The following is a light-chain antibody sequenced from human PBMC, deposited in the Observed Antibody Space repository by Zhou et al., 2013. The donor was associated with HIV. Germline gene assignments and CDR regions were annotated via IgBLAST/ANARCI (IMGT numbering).Light chain of an antibody. J-gene: IGKJ4*01. V-gene: IGKV1-5*01. CDR2: GAS. CDR3: QEYDGLPS. Sequence: DIQMTQSPSTLSASVGDRITITCRASQSVSTYLAWYQQRPGRAPKLLVSGASTLESGVPSRFSGSASGTDFTLTISNLQADDSATYYCQEYDGLPSFGGGTKVEIK. CDR1: QSVSTY.